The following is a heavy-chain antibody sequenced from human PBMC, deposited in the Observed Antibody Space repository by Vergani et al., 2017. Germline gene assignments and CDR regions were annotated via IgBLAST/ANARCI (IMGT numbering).Heavy chain of an antibody. CDR2: ISSSSSYI. CDR1: GFTFSSYS. CDR3: ARGELRYYGSGXYLSASRTRPTFYC. Sequence: EVQLVESGGGLVKPGGSLGLSCAASGFTFSSYSMNWVRQAPGKGLEWVSCISSSSSYIYYADAVKGRFTISRDNAKNSLYLQMNSLRAEDTAVYYCARGELRYYGSGXYLSASRTRPTFYCWRERMVVIVSS. V-gene: IGHV3-21*01. J-gene: IGHJ4*02. D-gene: IGHD3-10*01.